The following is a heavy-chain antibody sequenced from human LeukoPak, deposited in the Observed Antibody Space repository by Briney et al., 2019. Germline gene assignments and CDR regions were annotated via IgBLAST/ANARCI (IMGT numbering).Heavy chain of an antibody. J-gene: IGHJ2*01. CDR1: GGSISSYY. CDR2: IYYSGST. V-gene: IGHV4-59*01. Sequence: SETLSLTCTVSGGSISSYYWSWIRQPPGKGLEWIGYIYYSGSTNYNPSLKSRVTISVDTSKNQFSLKLSSVTAADTAVYSCARDPVEHPYWFFDLWGRGTLVTVSS. D-gene: IGHD1/OR15-1a*01. CDR3: ARDPVEHPYWFFDL.